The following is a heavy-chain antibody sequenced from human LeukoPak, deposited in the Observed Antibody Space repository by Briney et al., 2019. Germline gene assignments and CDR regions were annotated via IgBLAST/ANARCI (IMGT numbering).Heavy chain of an antibody. CDR3: AKDILFRSGQVWPPSYYFDY. Sequence: SGGSLRLSCAASGFTFSSYGMHWVRQAPGKGLEWVAFIRYDGSNKYYADSVKGRFTISRDNSKNTLYLQMNSLRAEDTAVYYCAKDILFRSGQVWPPSYYFDYWGQGTLVTVSS. J-gene: IGHJ4*02. D-gene: IGHD3-9*01. CDR2: IRYDGSNK. CDR1: GFTFSSYG. V-gene: IGHV3-30*02.